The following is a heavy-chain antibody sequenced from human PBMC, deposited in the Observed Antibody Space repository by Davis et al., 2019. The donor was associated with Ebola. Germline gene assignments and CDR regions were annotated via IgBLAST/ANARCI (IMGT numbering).Heavy chain of an antibody. D-gene: IGHD6-19*01. J-gene: IGHJ6*02. CDR2: IYHSGST. V-gene: IGHV4-4*02. Sequence: SETLSLTCTVSGGSISSSNWWSWVRQPPGKGLEWIGEIYHSGSTNYNPSLKSRVTISVDKSKNQFSLKLSSVTAADTAVYYCARLPWRIAVAVRYYYYGMDVWGQGTTVTVSS. CDR1: GGSISSSNW. CDR3: ARLPWRIAVAVRYYYYGMDV.